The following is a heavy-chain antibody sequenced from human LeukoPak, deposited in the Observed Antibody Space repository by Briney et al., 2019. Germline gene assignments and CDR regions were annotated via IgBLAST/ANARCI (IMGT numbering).Heavy chain of an antibody. CDR3: ARLAAAGSALGY. D-gene: IGHD6-13*01. CDR1: GGSFSGYY. V-gene: IGHV4-34*01. J-gene: IGHJ4*02. CDR2: INHSGST. Sequence: SETLSLTCAVYGGSFSGYYWSWIRQPPGKGLEWIGEINHSGSTNYNPSLKGRVTISVDTSKNQFSLKLSSVTAADTAVYYCARLAAAGSALGYWGQGTLVTVSS.